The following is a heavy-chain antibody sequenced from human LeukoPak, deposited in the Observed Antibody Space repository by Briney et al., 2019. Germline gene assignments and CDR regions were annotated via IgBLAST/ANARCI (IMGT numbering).Heavy chain of an antibody. CDR1: GYSISSGYY. D-gene: IGHD3-9*01. V-gene: IGHV4-38-2*01. J-gene: IGHJ5*02. CDR2: IYHSGST. Sequence: SETLSLTCAVSGYSISSGYYWGWIRPPPGKGLEWIGSIYHSGSTYYNPSLKSRVTISVDTSKNQFSLKLNSVTAADAAVYYCARIAADILTGYLYNWFDPWGQGTLVTVSS. CDR3: ARIAADILTGYLYNWFDP.